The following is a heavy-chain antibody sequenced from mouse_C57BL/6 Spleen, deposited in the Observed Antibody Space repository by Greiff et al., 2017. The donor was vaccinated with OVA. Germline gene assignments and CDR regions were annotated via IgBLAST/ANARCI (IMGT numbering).Heavy chain of an antibody. CDR3: ARGSSGWDYAMDY. CDR1: GYTFTDYY. CDR2: INPYNGGT. J-gene: IGHJ4*01. V-gene: IGHV1-19*01. D-gene: IGHD3-2*02. Sequence: VQLQQSGPVLVKPGASVKMSCKASGYTFTDYYMNWVKQSHGKSLEWIGVINPYNGGTSYNQKFKGKATLTVDKSSSTAYMELNSLTSEDSAVYYCARGSSGWDYAMDYWGQGTSVTVSS.